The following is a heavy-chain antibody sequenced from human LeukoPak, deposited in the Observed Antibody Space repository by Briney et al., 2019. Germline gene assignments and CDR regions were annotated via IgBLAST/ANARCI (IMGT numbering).Heavy chain of an antibody. CDR2: IYTSGST. D-gene: IGHD2-2*01. Sequence: SGTLSLTCTVSGGSISSYYWSWIRQPAGKGLEWIGRIYTSGSTNYNPSLKSRVTMSVDTSKNQFSLKLSSVTAADTAVYYCARASTTSRHNWFDPWGQGTLVTVSS. CDR3: ARASTTSRHNWFDP. J-gene: IGHJ5*02. CDR1: GGSISSYY. V-gene: IGHV4-4*07.